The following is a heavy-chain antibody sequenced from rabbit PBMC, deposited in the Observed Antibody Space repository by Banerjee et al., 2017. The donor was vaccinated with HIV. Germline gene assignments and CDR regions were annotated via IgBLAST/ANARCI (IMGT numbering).Heavy chain of an antibody. Sequence: QEQLEESGGGLVQPEGSLTLTCTASGFTISSRYYMCWVRQAPGKGLEWIACIYAGDGNTYYASWAKGRFTISKTSSTTVTLQMTSLTAADTATYFCARDLSSSGWSDFALWGPGTLVTDS. CDR3: ARDLSSSGWSDFAL. J-gene: IGHJ4*01. D-gene: IGHD4-1*01. CDR1: GFTISSRYY. V-gene: IGHV1S45*01. CDR2: IYAGDGNT.